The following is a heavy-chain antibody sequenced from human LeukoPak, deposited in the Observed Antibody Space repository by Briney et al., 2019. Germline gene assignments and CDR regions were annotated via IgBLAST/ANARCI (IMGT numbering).Heavy chain of an antibody. CDR2: IYPGDSDT. Sequence: GESLKISCKGSGYSFTSYWIGWVRQMPGKGLEWMGIIYPGDSDTRYSPSFQGQVTISADKSISTAYLQWSSLKASDTAMYYCARGAAGTWDYSGMDVWGQGTTVTVSS. V-gene: IGHV5-51*01. D-gene: IGHD6-13*01. CDR1: GYSFTSYW. CDR3: ARGAAGTWDYSGMDV. J-gene: IGHJ6*02.